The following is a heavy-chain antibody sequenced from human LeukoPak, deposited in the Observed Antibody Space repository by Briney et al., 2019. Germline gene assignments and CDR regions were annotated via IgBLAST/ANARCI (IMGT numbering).Heavy chain of an antibody. CDR3: ARRIAAAGTSWFDP. CDR1: GFSLSTSGM. V-gene: IGHV4-61*02. D-gene: IGHD6-13*01. Sequence: SGPALVKPTQTLTLTCTFSGFSLSTSGMCVSWIRQPAGKGLEWIGRIYTSGSTNYNPSLKSRVTISVDTSKNQFSLKLSSVTAADTAVYYCARRIAAAGTSWFDPWGQGTLVTVSS. J-gene: IGHJ5*02. CDR2: IYTSGST.